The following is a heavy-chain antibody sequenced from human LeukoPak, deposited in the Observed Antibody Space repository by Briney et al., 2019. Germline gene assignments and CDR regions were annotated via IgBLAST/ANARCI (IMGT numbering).Heavy chain of an antibody. D-gene: IGHD5-18*01. J-gene: IGHJ4*02. CDR2: IYYSGSA. V-gene: IGHV4-31*03. Sequence: SETLSLTCTVSGGSISSGGYYWSWIRQHPGKGLEWIGYIYYSGSAYYNPSLKSRVTISVDTSKNQFSLKLSSVTAADTAVYYCARVGSYGYRYYFDYWGQGTLVTVSS. CDR3: ARVGSYGYRYYFDY. CDR1: GGSISSGGYY.